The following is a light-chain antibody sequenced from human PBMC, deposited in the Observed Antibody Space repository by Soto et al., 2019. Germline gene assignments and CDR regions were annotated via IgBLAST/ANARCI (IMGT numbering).Light chain of an antibody. CDR3: SSYTSSSSYV. CDR1: SSDVGDYNY. J-gene: IGLJ1*01. CDR2: EVS. V-gene: IGLV2-8*01. Sequence: QSALTQPPSASGSLGQSVTIPCTGTSSDVGDYNYVSWYQQHPGKVPKLMIYEVSKRPSGVPDRFSGSKSGNTASLTVSGLQAEDEADYYCSSYTSSSSYVFGSGTKLTVL.